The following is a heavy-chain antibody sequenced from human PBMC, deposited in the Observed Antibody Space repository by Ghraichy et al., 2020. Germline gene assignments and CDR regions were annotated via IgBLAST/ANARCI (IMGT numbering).Heavy chain of an antibody. J-gene: IGHJ4*02. CDR1: GFTFSSDW. CDR3: VRDAFGPRDY. V-gene: IGHV3-74*01. D-gene: IGHD3-10*01. CDR2: INSDGSII. Sequence: SCADSGFTFSSDWMHWFRQASGKGPVWVSRINSDGSIINYAESVRGRFTISRDNAKNTLYLQMNSLRAEDTAVYYCVRDAFGPRDYWGQGPLVTVSS.